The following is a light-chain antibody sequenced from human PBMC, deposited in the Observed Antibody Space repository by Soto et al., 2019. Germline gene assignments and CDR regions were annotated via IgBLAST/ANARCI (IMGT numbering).Light chain of an antibody. Sequence: EIVLTQSPGTLSLSPGERVTLSCRASQSVSSSYLAWYQQKPGQAPRLLIYGASSRATGIPDRFSGTGSGTDLTLTISRLENEDFAVYYCQLRRTFGQGTKVDIK. J-gene: IGKJ1*01. V-gene: IGKV3-20*01. CDR1: QSVSSSY. CDR2: GAS. CDR3: QLRRT.